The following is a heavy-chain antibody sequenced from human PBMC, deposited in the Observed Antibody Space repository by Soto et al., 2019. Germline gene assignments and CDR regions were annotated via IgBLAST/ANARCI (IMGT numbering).Heavy chain of an antibody. J-gene: IGHJ4*02. D-gene: IGHD3-10*01. Sequence: QVQLVESGGGVVQPGTSLRLSCAASGFTFSSHAMHWVRQAPGKGLEWVALISYDGGNKDYTDSVQGRFTISRDDSKNTLYLHLNSLRSEDTAVYYCARACHDYGSVSYSDFDYWGQGTLVTVSS. CDR1: GFTFSSHA. V-gene: IGHV3-30-3*01. CDR2: ISYDGGNK. CDR3: ARACHDYGSVSYSDFDY.